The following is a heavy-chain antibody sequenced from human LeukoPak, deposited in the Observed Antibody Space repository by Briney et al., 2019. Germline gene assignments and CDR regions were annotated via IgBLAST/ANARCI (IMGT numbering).Heavy chain of an antibody. J-gene: IGHJ4*02. Sequence: PGGSLRLSCAASGFTFSDYYMSWIRQAPGKGLEWVSYISSSGSTIYYADSVKGRFTISSDNAKNSLYLQMNSLRAEDTAVYYCARDYWTYYYDSSGPAYWGQGTLVTVSS. CDR1: GFTFSDYY. V-gene: IGHV3-11*01. CDR3: ARDYWTYYYDSSGPAY. CDR2: ISSSGSTI. D-gene: IGHD3-22*01.